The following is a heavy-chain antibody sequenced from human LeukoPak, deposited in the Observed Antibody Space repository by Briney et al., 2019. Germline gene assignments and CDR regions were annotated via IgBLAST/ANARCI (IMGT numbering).Heavy chain of an antibody. CDR2: IYYSGST. CDR3: AGEVLTFYYGSGNYYNVHY. J-gene: IGHJ4*02. Sequence: PSETLSLTCTVSGGSISSNRYFWGWIRQPPGKGLEWIGSIYYSGSTYYNPSLKSRVTMSVDTSKNQFSLKLSSVTAADTAVYYCAGEVLTFYYGSGNYYNVHYWGQGTLVTVSS. CDR1: GGSISSNRYF. V-gene: IGHV4-39*02. D-gene: IGHD3-10*01.